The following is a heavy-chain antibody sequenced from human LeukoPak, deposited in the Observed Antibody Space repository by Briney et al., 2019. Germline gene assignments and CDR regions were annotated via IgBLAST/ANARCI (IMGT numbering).Heavy chain of an antibody. J-gene: IGHJ4*02. CDR2: ISSSSSYI. CDR3: EGSMVAQVDSSGWSRGDY. D-gene: IGHD6-19*01. CDR1: GFTFSSYS. Sequence: GGSLRLSCAASGFTFSSYSMNWVRQAPGKGLEWVSSISSSSSYIYYADSVKGRFTISRDNAKNSLYLQMNSLRAEDTAVYYCEGSMVAQVDSSGWSRGDYWGQGTLVTVSS. V-gene: IGHV3-21*01.